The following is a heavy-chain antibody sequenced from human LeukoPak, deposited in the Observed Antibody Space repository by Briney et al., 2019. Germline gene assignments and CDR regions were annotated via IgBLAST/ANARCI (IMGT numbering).Heavy chain of an antibody. CDR1: GFSFSSYG. CDR3: AKWGYSSGCG. J-gene: IGHJ4*02. V-gene: IGHV3-30*18. Sequence: GRSLRLSCEASGFSFSSYGMHWVRQTPGKGPEWVAVILDDGSKKYYIDSVKGRFTISRDNSKNTLYLQMNSLRPEDTAIYYCAKWGYSSGCGWGQGTLVTVSS. D-gene: IGHD2-15*01. CDR2: ILDDGSKK.